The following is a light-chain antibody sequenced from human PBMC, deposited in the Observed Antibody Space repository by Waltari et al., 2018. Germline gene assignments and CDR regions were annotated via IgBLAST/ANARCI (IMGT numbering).Light chain of an antibody. Sequence: AFRMTQSPSSLSASTGDRVPITCRASQHISNYLAWFQQRPGKAPELLIYEASTLQRGVPSRFSGSGSGTDFTLTISSLQAEDVAVYYCQQFYSTPLTFGGGTKVEIK. CDR1: QHISNY. V-gene: IGKV1-8*01. CDR3: QQFYSTPLT. CDR2: EAS. J-gene: IGKJ4*01.